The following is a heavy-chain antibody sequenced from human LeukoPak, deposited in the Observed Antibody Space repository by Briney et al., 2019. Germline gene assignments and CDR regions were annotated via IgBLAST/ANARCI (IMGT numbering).Heavy chain of an antibody. CDR1: GGSISSYY. V-gene: IGHV4-4*07. J-gene: IGHJ4*02. CDR3: ARDRCDSTSCSSRGAFDY. CDR2: IYTSETT. Sequence: SETLSLTCSVSGGSISSYYWSWIRQPAGMGLEWIGRIYTSETTNYNPSLKSRLTISVDTSKNQFSLKLSSVTAADTAVYYCARDRCDSTSCSSRGAFDYWGQGILVTVSS. D-gene: IGHD2-2*01.